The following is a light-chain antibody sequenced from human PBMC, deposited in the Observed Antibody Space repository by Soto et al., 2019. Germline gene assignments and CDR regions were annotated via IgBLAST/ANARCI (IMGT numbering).Light chain of an antibody. CDR1: QSVSSY. CDR2: DAS. Sequence: EIVLTQSPATLSLSPRERATLSCRASQSVSSYLAWFQQKPGQAPRLLIYDASNRATGIPARFSGSGSGTDFTLIVSSLEPEDFAVYYCQQRSTWPLTFGGGTKVEIK. V-gene: IGKV3-11*01. J-gene: IGKJ4*01. CDR3: QQRSTWPLT.